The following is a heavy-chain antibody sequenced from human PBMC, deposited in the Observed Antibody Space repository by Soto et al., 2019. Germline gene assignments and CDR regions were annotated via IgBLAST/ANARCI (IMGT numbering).Heavy chain of an antibody. V-gene: IGHV1-69*13. CDR2: IIPIFGTA. CDR1: GGTFSSYA. D-gene: IGHD6-13*01. Sequence: SVKVSCKASGGTFSSYAISGARQSPGQGLEWMGGIIPIFGTANYAQKFQGRVTITADESTSTAYMELSSLRSEDTAVYYCARTNSSSWYKVYYYGMDVWGQGTTVTVSS. J-gene: IGHJ6*02. CDR3: ARTNSSSWYKVYYYGMDV.